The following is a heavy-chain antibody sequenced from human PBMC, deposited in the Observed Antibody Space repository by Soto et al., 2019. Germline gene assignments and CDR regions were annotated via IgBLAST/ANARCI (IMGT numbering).Heavy chain of an antibody. V-gene: IGHV1-2*04. CDR2: INPNSGGT. J-gene: IGHJ6*02. CDR1: GYTFTGYY. D-gene: IGHD1-26*01. Sequence: ASVKVSCKASGYTFTGYYMHWVRQAPGQGLEWMGWINPNSGGTNYAQKFQGWVTMTRDTSISTAYMEPSRLRSDDTAVYYCARGWELPRGYYYGMDVWGQGTTVTVSS. CDR3: ARGWELPRGYYYGMDV.